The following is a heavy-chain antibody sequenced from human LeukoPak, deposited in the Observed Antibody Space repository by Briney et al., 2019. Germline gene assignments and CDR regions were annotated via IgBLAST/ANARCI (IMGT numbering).Heavy chain of an antibody. D-gene: IGHD3-10*01. V-gene: IGHV3-23*01. Sequence: PGGSLRLSCAASGFTFSSYGMSWVRQAPGKGLEWVSAISGSGGSTYYADSVKGRFTISRDNSKNTLYLQMNSLRAEDTAVYYCAKNQAGELLDFQPLDYWGQGTLVTVSS. CDR2: ISGSGGST. CDR3: AKNQAGELLDFQPLDY. CDR1: GFTFSSYG. J-gene: IGHJ4*02.